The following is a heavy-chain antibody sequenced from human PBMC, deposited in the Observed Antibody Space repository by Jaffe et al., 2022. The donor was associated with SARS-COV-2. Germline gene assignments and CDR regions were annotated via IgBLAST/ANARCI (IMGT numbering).Heavy chain of an antibody. Sequence: QVQLVESGGGVVQPGRSLRLSCAASGFTFSSYAMHWVRQAPGKGLEWVAVISYDGSNKYYADSVKGRFTISRDNSKNTLYLQMNSLRAEDTAVYYCARGSHPTPFGGYDYFDYWGQGTLVTVSS. CDR1: GFTFSSYA. D-gene: IGHD5-12*01. CDR2: ISYDGSNK. CDR3: ARGSHPTPFGGYDYFDY. J-gene: IGHJ4*02. V-gene: IGHV3-30-3*01.